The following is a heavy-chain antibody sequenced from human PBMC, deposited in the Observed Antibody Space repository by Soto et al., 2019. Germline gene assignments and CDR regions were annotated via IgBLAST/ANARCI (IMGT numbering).Heavy chain of an antibody. V-gene: IGHV4-30-4*01. CDR2: IYNSGST. CDR1: GGSINNNGYF. J-gene: IGHJ4*02. CDR3: ARGPSGDKVDY. D-gene: IGHD1-26*01. Sequence: QVQLQESGPGVVEPSQTLSLTCTVSGGSINNNGYFWSWMRQPPGSGLEWIGHIYNSGSTYSNPSLKSRLTISVDTSKNQFSLKLSSVTAADTAVYYCARGPSGDKVDYWGQGTLVTVSS.